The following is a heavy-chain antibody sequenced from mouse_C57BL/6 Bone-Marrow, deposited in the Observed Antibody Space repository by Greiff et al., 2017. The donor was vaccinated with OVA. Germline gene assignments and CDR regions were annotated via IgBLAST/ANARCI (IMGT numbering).Heavy chain of an antibody. CDR1: GYTFTSYW. Sequence: QVQLQQPGAELVKTGASVKLSCKASGYTFTSYWMHWVKQRPGQGLEWIGMIHPNSGSTNYNEKFKSKATLTVDKSSSTAYMQLSSLTSEDSAVYNCARFITTVVVTRRYFDVWGTGTTVTVSS. V-gene: IGHV1-64*01. CDR3: ARFITTVVVTRRYFDV. D-gene: IGHD1-1*01. J-gene: IGHJ1*03. CDR2: IHPNSGST.